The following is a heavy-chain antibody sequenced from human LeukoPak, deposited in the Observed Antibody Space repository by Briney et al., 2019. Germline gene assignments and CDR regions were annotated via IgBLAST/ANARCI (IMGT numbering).Heavy chain of an antibody. CDR3: AKDWGYSTSQGYYFDY. Sequence: GGSLRLSCAASGFAVSSDYMSWVRQAPGMGLQWVSLIYNGDTTYYADSVKGRFTISRDTSKNTLFLHMRGLRAEDTAVYYCAKDWGYSTSQGYYFDYWGQGTVVTVSS. CDR2: IYNGDTT. D-gene: IGHD6-13*01. V-gene: IGHV3-53*01. CDR1: GFAVSSDY. J-gene: IGHJ4*02.